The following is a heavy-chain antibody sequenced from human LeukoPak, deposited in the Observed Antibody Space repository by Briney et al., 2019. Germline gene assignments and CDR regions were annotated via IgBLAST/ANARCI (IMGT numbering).Heavy chain of an antibody. CDR3: ARHRASGSYRLRGAFDI. J-gene: IGHJ3*02. D-gene: IGHD1-26*01. CDR2: IYRGDSDT. V-gene: IGHV5-51*01. CDR1: RYSYTSYW. Sequence: GESLKISCNGSRYSYTSYWIGWVRQLPGKGLEWMGIIYRGDSDTRYSPSFQGQVTISADKSISTAYLQWSSLKASDTAMYYCARHRASGSYRLRGAFDIWGQGTMVTVSS.